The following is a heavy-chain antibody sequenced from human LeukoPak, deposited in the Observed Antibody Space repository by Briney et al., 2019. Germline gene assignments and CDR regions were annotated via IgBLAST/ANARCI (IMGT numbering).Heavy chain of an antibody. J-gene: IGHJ5*02. CDR2: IYYSGST. V-gene: IGHV4-30-4*01. CDR1: GGSISSGDYY. CDR3: ARVDLYSSSWRASNWFDP. D-gene: IGHD6-13*01. Sequence: SETLSLTCTVSGGSISSGDYYWSWIRQPPGKGLEWIGYIYYSGSTYYNPSLKSRVTISADSSKNHFSLKLSSVTAADTAVYYCARVDLYSSSWRASNWFDPWGQGTLVTVSS.